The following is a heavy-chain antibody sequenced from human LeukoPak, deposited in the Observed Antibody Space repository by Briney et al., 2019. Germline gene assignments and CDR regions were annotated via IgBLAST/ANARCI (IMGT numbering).Heavy chain of an antibody. V-gene: IGHV4-38-2*01. D-gene: IGHD2-2*01. Sequence: SETLSLTCAVSGYSISSGYYWGWIRQPPGKGLEWIGSIYHSGSTYYNPSLKSRVTISVDTSKNQFSLKLSSVTAADTAVYYCARAVEYCSSTSCYVGAFDIWGQGTMVTVSS. J-gene: IGHJ3*02. CDR2: IYHSGST. CDR3: ARAVEYCSSTSCYVGAFDI. CDR1: GYSISSGYY.